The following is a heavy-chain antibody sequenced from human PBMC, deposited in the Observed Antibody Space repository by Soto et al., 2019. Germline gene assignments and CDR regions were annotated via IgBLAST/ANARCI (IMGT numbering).Heavy chain of an antibody. D-gene: IGHD3-3*01. Sequence: GASVKVSCKASGYTFTSYGVSWVRQAPGQGLEWMGWISAYNGNTNYAQKLQGRVTMTTDTSTSTAYMELRSLRSDDTAVYYCARDHLTIFGVVITTHFDYWGQGNLVTVSS. J-gene: IGHJ4*02. CDR3: ARDHLTIFGVVITTHFDY. CDR2: ISAYNGNT. V-gene: IGHV1-18*01. CDR1: GYTFTSYG.